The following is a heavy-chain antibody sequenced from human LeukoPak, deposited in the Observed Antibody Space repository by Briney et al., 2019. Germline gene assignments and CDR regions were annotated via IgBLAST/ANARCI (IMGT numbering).Heavy chain of an antibody. CDR3: ARQIFGVVKNAFDI. D-gene: IGHD3-3*01. Sequence: ASVKVSCKASGYTFTSYDINWVRQATGQGLEWMGWMNPNSGNTGYAQKFQGRVTITRNTSISTAYMELSSLRSEDTAVYYCARQIFGVVKNAFDIRGQGTMVTVSS. V-gene: IGHV1-8*03. J-gene: IGHJ3*02. CDR2: MNPNSGNT. CDR1: GYTFTSYD.